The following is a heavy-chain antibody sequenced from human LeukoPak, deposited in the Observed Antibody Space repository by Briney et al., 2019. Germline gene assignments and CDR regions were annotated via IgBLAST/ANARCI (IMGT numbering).Heavy chain of an antibody. Sequence: SETLSLTCTVSGGSISSRSYYWGWIRQPPGKGLEWIGEIYHSGSTNYNPSLKSRVTISVDKSKNQFSLKLSSVTAADTAVYYCARVRSLPRATKGCENDAFDIWGQGTMVTVSS. J-gene: IGHJ3*02. V-gene: IGHV4-39*07. CDR2: IYHSGST. D-gene: IGHD5-12*01. CDR3: ARVRSLPRATKGCENDAFDI. CDR1: GGSISSRSYY.